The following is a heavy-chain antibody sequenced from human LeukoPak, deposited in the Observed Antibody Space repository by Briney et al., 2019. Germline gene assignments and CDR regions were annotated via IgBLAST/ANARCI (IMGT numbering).Heavy chain of an antibody. CDR1: GASISSSSSY. V-gene: IGHV4-39*07. D-gene: IGHD5-24*01. J-gene: IGHJ3*02. Sequence: PSETLSLTCTVSGASISSSSSYWGWIRQPPGKGLEWLGNIYSRGNTYYKPSLRSRVTISIDTSKNQFSLRLTSVTAADTAVYYCARDSGWLQPNRPYAFDIWGQGTMVTVSS. CDR3: ARDSGWLQPNRPYAFDI. CDR2: IYSRGNT.